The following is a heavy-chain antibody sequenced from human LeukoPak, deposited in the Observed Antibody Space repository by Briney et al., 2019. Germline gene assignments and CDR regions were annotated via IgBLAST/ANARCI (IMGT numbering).Heavy chain of an antibody. J-gene: IGHJ4*02. Sequence: GGSLRLSCAASGFAFSGYWMHWVRQAPGKGLVWISRINSDGSTTNYADSVNGRFTISRDNTKNTLYLQTDSLRAEDTAVYYCWVPATAGEADSWGQRTLVIVSS. CDR1: GFAFSGYW. CDR2: INSDGSTT. CDR3: WVPATAGEADS. D-gene: IGHD3-16*01. V-gene: IGHV3-74*01.